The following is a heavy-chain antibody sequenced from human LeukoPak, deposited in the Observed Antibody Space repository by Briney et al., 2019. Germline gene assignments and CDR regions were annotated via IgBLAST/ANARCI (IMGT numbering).Heavy chain of an antibody. CDR2: INPNSGGT. CDR3: ARDSDDYGDYGDDY. J-gene: IGHJ4*02. V-gene: IGHV1-2*04. D-gene: IGHD4-17*01. CDR1: GYTFTSYD. Sequence: ASVKVSCKASGYTFTSYDINWVRQAPGQGLEWMGWINPNSGGTNYAQKFQGWVTMTRDTSISTAYMELSRLRSDDTAVYYCARDSDDYGDYGDDYWGQGTLVTVSS.